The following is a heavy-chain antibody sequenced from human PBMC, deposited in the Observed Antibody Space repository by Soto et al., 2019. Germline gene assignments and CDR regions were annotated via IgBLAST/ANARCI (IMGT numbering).Heavy chain of an antibody. V-gene: IGHV3-30*03. CDR2: ISYDGSNK. Sequence: GGSLRLSCAASGFTFSSYGMHWVRQAPGKGLEWVAVISYDGSNKYYADSVKGRFTISRDNSKNTLYLQMNSLRAEDTAVYYCARTLNFDYWGQGILVTAPQ. CDR3: ARTLNFDY. CDR1: GFTFSSYG. J-gene: IGHJ4*02.